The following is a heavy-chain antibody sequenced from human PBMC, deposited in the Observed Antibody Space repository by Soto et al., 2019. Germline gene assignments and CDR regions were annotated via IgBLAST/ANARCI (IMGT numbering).Heavy chain of an antibody. J-gene: IGHJ4*02. Sequence: EVQLVESGGGLVKPGGSLRLSCAASGFTFSNAWMSWVRQAPGKGLEWVGRIKSKTDGGTTDYAAPVKGRFTISRDDSKNTLYLQMNSMKTEDTAVYYCTTVRWSDYDILTGYFYTHGEDYFDYWGQGTLVAVSS. CDR3: TTVRWSDYDILTGYFYTHGEDYFDY. D-gene: IGHD3-9*01. CDR1: GFTFSNAW. V-gene: IGHV3-15*01. CDR2: IKSKTDGGTT.